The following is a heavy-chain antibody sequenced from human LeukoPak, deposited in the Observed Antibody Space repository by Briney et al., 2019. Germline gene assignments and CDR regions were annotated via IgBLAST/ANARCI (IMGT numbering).Heavy chain of an antibody. J-gene: IGHJ5*02. D-gene: IGHD3-22*01. CDR1: GGSISSYY. CDR2: VCGSGST. CDR3: ARDDDSSGSDWFDP. Sequence: SETLSLTCTVSGGSISSYYWSWIRQSAGKGLEWIGRVCGSGSTNYNPSLKSRLTMSVDTSKNQFSLKLNSVTAADTAVYFCARDDDSSGSDWFDPWGQGTLVTVSS. V-gene: IGHV4-4*07.